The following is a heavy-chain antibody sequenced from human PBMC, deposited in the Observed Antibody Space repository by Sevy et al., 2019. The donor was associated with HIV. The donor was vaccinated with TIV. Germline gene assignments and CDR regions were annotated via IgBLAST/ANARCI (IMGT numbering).Heavy chain of an antibody. D-gene: IGHD3-10*01. J-gene: IGHJ2*01. V-gene: IGHV3-23*01. CDR1: GFTFSNYA. CDR2: ITGSGSNT. CDR3: ANDRGFWYFDL. Sequence: VGSLRLSCAASGFTFSNYAMTWVLQAPGKGLEWVSAITGSGSNTFYADSVKVRFTVSRDNSKNTLYLQMNSLRTEDTAVYYCANDRGFWYFDLWGRGTLVTVSS.